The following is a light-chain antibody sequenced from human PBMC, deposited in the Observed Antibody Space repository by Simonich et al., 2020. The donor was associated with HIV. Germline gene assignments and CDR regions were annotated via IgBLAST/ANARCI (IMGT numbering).Light chain of an antibody. Sequence: SYVLTQPPSVSVAPGKTARITCGGNNIGIKSVHWYQQKPGQAPVLVVYDDRDRPSGIPERFSGANSGGTATLTITRVEAGDEADYYGQVWDSSSDHLVFGGGTKLTVL. CDR1: NIGIKS. CDR3: QVWDSSSDHLV. CDR2: DDR. J-gene: IGLJ2*01. V-gene: IGLV3-21*03.